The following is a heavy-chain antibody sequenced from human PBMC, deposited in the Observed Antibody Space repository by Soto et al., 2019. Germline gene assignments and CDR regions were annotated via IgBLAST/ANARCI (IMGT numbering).Heavy chain of an antibody. D-gene: IGHD5-18*01. CDR3: ARDGSTSWYSYDYDGMDV. J-gene: IGHJ6*02. CDR2: INLDGSEK. CDR1: GFTFRTYW. V-gene: IGHV3-7*05. Sequence: EVQLVESGGGLVQPGGSLRLSCAASGFTFRTYWLSWVRQVPGKGLAWVANINLDGSEKNYVDSVKGRFTISRDNARNSLYLQMSSLRAEDTALYYCARDGSTSWYSYDYDGMDVWCQGTTVTVSS.